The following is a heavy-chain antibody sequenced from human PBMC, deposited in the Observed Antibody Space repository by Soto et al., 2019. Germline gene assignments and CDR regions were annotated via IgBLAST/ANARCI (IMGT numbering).Heavy chain of an antibody. J-gene: IGHJ4*02. CDR2: IWYDGSNK. Sequence: QVQLVESGGGVVQPGRSLRLSCAASGFTFSSYGMHWVRQAPGKGLEWVAVIWYDGSNKYYADSVKGRFTISRDSSKNTLYLQMNSQRAEDTAVYYCAKASRDYDWIFDYWGQGILVTVSS. D-gene: IGHD5-12*01. V-gene: IGHV3-33*06. CDR3: AKASRDYDWIFDY. CDR1: GFTFSSYG.